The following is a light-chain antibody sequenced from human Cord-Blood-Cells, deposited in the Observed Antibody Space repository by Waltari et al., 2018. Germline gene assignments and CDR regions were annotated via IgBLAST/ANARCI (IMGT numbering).Light chain of an antibody. CDR2: DAS. J-gene: IGKJ4*01. CDR1: QRVSSY. V-gene: IGKV3-11*01. Sequence: EIVLTQSPATLSLSPGERATLSCRASQRVSSYLAWYQQKPGQAPRLLIYDASNRATGIPARCSGSGSGTDFTLTISSLEPEDFAVYYCQQRSNWPPFTFGGGTKVEIK. CDR3: QQRSNWPPFT.